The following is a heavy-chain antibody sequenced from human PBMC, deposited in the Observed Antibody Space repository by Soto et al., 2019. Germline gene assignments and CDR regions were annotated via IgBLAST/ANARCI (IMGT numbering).Heavy chain of an antibody. D-gene: IGHD2-2*01. CDR3: ARAQSSDIVVVPAADYYYGMDV. CDR2: ISAYNGDT. J-gene: IGHJ6*02. Sequence: ASGKVSCKASGYTFTSYGISWVRQAPGQGLEWMGWISAYNGDTNYAQKFQGWVTMTRDTSISTAYMELSRLRSDDTAVYYCARAQSSDIVVVPAADYYYGMDVWGQGTTVTVSS. CDR1: GYTFTSYG. V-gene: IGHV1-18*01.